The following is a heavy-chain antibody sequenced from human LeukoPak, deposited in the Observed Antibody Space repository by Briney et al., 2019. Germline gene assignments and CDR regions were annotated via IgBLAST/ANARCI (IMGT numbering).Heavy chain of an antibody. CDR2: IWYDGSNK. V-gene: IGHV3-33*01. J-gene: IGHJ4*02. CDR1: GFTFSSYG. D-gene: IGHD5-12*01. CDR3: ARGDSGYDSLDY. Sequence: GRSLRLSCAASGFTFSSYGMHWVRQAPGKGLEWVAVIWYDGSNKYYADSVKGRFTISRDNSKNTLYLQMNSLRAEDTAVYYCARGDSGYDSLDYWGQGTLVTVSS.